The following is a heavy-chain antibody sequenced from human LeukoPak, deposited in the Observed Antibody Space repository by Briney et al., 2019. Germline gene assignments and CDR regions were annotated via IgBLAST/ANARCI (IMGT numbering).Heavy chain of an antibody. CDR1: GFTFRLYS. CDR2: IGRSSTDT. D-gene: IGHD6-19*01. V-gene: IGHV3-21*04. Sequence: GGSLRLSCAASGFTFRLYSMNWVRQAPGKGLEWVSSIGRSSTDTKYADSVKGRFTISRDDAKNSVYLQMNSLRAEDTAVYYCATFRGWYIAHWGQGSLVTVSS. J-gene: IGHJ4*02. CDR3: ATFRGWYIAH.